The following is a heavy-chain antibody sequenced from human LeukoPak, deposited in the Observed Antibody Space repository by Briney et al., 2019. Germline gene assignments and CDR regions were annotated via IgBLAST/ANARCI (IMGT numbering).Heavy chain of an antibody. V-gene: IGHV3-23*01. D-gene: IGHD4-17*01. J-gene: IGHJ4*02. Sequence: PGGSLRLSCAASGFTFSSYAMSWVRQAPGKGLEWVSAISGRGGSTYYADSVKGRFTISRDSSKKMLYLQMNSLRAEDTAVYYCAKDFSNSGDYDYYWGQGTLVTVSS. CDR2: ISGRGGST. CDR1: GFTFSSYA. CDR3: AKDFSNSGDYDYY.